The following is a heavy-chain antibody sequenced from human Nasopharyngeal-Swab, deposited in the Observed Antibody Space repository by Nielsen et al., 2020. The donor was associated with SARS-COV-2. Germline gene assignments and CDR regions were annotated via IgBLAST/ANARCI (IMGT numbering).Heavy chain of an antibody. CDR3: ARDIAAAGEAYYYYGMDV. D-gene: IGHD6-13*01. CDR2: IYTSGST. CDR1: GGSISSYY. J-gene: IGHJ6*02. V-gene: IGHV4-4*07. Sequence: SETLSLTCTVSGGSISSYYWSWNRQPAGKGLEWIGRIYTSGSTNYNPSLKSRVTMSVDTSKNQFSLKLSSVTAADTAVYYCARDIAAAGEAYYYYGMDVWGQGTTVTVSS.